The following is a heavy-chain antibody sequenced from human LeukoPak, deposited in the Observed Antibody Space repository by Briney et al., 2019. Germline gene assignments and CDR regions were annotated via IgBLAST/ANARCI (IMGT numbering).Heavy chain of an antibody. CDR3: TTDRYYDSSGYYFVDY. J-gene: IGHJ4*02. D-gene: IGHD3-22*01. CDR2: IKTKTDGGTT. CDR1: GFTLTNAW. Sequence: GGSLRLSCAASGFTLTNAWVSWVRQAPGKGPEWVGRIKTKTDGGTTDYAAPVKGRFTISRDDSENTLYLQMNSLKTEDTAVYYCTTDRYYDSSGYYFVDYWGQGTLVTVSS. V-gene: IGHV3-15*01.